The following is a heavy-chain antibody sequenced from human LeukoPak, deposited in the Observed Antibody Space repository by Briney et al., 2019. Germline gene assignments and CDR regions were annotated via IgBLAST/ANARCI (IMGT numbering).Heavy chain of an antibody. J-gene: IGHJ4*02. CDR1: GFTFSDYY. V-gene: IGHV3-11*06. Sequence: GGSLRLSCAASGFTFSDYYMSWIRQAPVKGLEWVSYISSSSSYTNYADSVKGRFTISRDNAKNSLYLQMNSLRAEDTAVYYCARDGGYSGYDFDYWGQGTLVTVSS. CDR3: ARDGGYSGYDFDY. D-gene: IGHD5-12*01. CDR2: ISSSSSYT.